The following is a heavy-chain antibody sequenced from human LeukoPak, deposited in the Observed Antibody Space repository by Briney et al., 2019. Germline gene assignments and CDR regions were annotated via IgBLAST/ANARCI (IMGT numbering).Heavy chain of an antibody. CDR3: AKDLYDDYGLDY. Sequence: GGSLRLSCAASGFTFSSYAMNWVRQAPGKGLEWVSSISDSGGRTYYADSVRGRFTISRDNSKNTLYLQMNSLRAEDTAVYYCAKDLYDDYGLDYWGQGTLVAVSS. J-gene: IGHJ4*02. D-gene: IGHD4-17*01. CDR2: ISDSGGRT. CDR1: GFTFSSYA. V-gene: IGHV3-23*01.